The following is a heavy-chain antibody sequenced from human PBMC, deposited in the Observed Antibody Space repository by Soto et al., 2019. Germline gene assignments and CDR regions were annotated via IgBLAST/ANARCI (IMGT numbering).Heavy chain of an antibody. CDR3: AKAPSGYSYIFDY. CDR1: GFTFSSHA. J-gene: IGHJ4*02. Sequence: GGSLRLSCAASGFTFSSHAMSWVRQAPGKGLEWVSAISGSGGSTDYADSVKGRFTISRDNSKDTLYLQMNSLRAEDTAVYYCAKAPSGYSYIFDYWGQGTLVTVSS. V-gene: IGHV3-23*01. CDR2: ISGSGGST. D-gene: IGHD5-18*01.